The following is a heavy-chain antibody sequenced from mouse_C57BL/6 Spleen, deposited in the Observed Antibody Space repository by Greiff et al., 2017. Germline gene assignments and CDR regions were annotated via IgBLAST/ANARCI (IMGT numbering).Heavy chain of an antibody. CDR2: IDPSDSYT. D-gene: IGHD1-1*01. V-gene: IGHV1-59*01. CDR1: GYTFTSYW. CDR3: ARAPYGVGYYFDY. Sequence: QVQLQQPGAELVRPGTSVKLSCKASGYTFTSYWMHWVKQRPGQGLEWIGVIDPSDSYTNYNQKFKGKATLTVDTSSSTAYMQLSSLTSEDSAVDYCARAPYGVGYYFDYWGQGTTLTVSS. J-gene: IGHJ2*01.